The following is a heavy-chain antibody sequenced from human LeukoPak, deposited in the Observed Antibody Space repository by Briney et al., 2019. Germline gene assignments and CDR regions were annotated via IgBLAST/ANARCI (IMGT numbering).Heavy chain of an antibody. CDR2: ISGSGGST. J-gene: IGHJ4*02. D-gene: IGHD3-22*01. V-gene: IGHV3-23*01. Sequence: GGSLRLSCAASGFTFSSYAMSWVRQAPGKGLEWVSAISGSGGSTYYADSVKGRFTTSRDNSKNTLYLQMNSRRAEDTAVYYCSMPAPYYYDSSYFDYWGQGTLVTVSS. CDR1: GFTFSSYA. CDR3: SMPAPYYYDSSYFDY.